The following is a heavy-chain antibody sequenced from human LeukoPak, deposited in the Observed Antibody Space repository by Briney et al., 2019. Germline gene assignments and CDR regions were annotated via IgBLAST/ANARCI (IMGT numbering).Heavy chain of an antibody. CDR3: ATLGEVEQWLVYAFDI. D-gene: IGHD6-19*01. J-gene: IGHJ3*02. CDR1: GGSISSSSYY. Sequence: PSETLSLTCTVSGGSISSSSYYWGWIRQPPGKGLEWIGSIYYSESTYYNPSLKSRVTISVDTSKNQFSLKLSSVTAAVTAVYYCATLGEVEQWLVYAFDIWGQGTMVTVSS. V-gene: IGHV4-39*01. CDR2: IYYSEST.